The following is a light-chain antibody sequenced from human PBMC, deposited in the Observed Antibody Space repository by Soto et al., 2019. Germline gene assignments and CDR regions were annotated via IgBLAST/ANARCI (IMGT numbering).Light chain of an antibody. J-gene: IGKJ2*01. CDR3: QQYYGAPYT. Sequence: DIVMTQSPDSLAVSLGERATINCKSSQSILYSSNNKNYLAWYQQKPGQPPKLLIYWASTRESGVPDRFSGSGSGTDSTLTISSLQAEDVAVYYCQQYYGAPYTFGQGTNLEMK. CDR1: QSILYSSNNKNY. CDR2: WAS. V-gene: IGKV4-1*01.